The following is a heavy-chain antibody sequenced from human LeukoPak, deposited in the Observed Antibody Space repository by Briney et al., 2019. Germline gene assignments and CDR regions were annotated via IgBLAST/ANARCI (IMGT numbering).Heavy chain of an antibody. D-gene: IGHD3-10*01. Sequence: PSETLSLTCTVSGGSISSHYWSWIRQPPGKGLEWIGYIYYSGSTNYNPSLKSRVTISVDTSRNQFPLKLSSVTAADTAVYYCARVYGSGSYYTSYYYYYYMDVWGKGTTVTVSS. CDR3: ARVYGSGSYYTSYYYYYYMDV. CDR2: IYYSGST. CDR1: GGSISSHY. V-gene: IGHV4-59*11. J-gene: IGHJ6*03.